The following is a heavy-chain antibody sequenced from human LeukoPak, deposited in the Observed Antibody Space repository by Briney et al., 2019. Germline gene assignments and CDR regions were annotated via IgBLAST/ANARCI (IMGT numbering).Heavy chain of an antibody. V-gene: IGHV3-73*01. J-gene: IGHJ4*02. CDR3: TGSLGYCSGGSCYGPDY. D-gene: IGHD2-15*01. CDR1: GFTFSGSV. CDR2: IRSKANGDPT. Sequence: GGSLRLSCAASGFTFSGSVMHWVRQASGKGLEWVRRIRSKANGDPTAYAASVKGRFTISRDDSKNKAYLQMNSLKTEDTAVYYCTGSLGYCSGGSCYGPDYWGQGALVTVSS.